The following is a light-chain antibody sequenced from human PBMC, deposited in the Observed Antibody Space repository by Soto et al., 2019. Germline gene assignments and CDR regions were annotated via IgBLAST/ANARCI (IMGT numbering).Light chain of an antibody. J-gene: IGKJ4*01. CDR2: GAS. V-gene: IGKV1-33*01. CDR1: QDIKTF. CDR3: QQYDSVPLT. Sequence: DIQMTQSPSSLSVSVGDRVTITWQANQDIKTFLHWYQQKPGKAPKVLIYGASYLEPGVPSRFSGTGSGTDFTFTISSLQPEDIATYYCQQYDSVPLTFGGGTKVDIK.